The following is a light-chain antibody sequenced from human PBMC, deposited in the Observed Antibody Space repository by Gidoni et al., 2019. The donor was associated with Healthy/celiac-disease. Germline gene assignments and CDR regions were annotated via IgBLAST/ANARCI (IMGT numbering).Light chain of an antibody. J-gene: IGLJ2*01. CDR2: QDS. CDR1: KLGDKY. Sequence: SYELTQPPSVSVSPGQTASITCSGDKLGDKYACWYQQKPGQSPVLVIYQDSTRPSGIPERFSGSNSGNTATLTISGTQAMDEADYYCQAWDSSFVVFGGGTKLTVL. CDR3: QAWDSSFVV. V-gene: IGLV3-1*01.